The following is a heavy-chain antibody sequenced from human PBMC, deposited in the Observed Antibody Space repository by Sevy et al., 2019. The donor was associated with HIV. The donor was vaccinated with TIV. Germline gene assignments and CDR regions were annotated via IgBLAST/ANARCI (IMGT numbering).Heavy chain of an antibody. V-gene: IGHV3-23*01. CDR1: GFTFSNSA. CDR2: IRGSGDGI. CDR3: VKRKLLRDYFYYMDV. Sequence: GGSLRLSCVASGFTFSNSAMSWVRQAPGKGLQWVSFIRGSGDGIFYADSAKGRFTISRDNSKSTLYLQMNALRVEDTAVYYCVKRKLLRDYFYYMDVWGKGTTVTVSS. J-gene: IGHJ6*03.